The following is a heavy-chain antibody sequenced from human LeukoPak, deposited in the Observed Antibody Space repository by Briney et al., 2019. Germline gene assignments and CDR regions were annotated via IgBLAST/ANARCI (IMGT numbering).Heavy chain of an antibody. CDR2: ISSDSVFI. CDR1: GFSFSTYS. D-gene: IGHD2-8*02. CDR3: ARGSTGLYDY. J-gene: IGHJ4*02. V-gene: IGHV3-21*01. Sequence: PGGSLRLSCAASGFSFSTYSMNWVRQAPGKGLEWVSSISSDSVFIYYADSVKGRFTISRDNAENSLYLQMNSLRAEDTAVYHCARGSTGLYDYWGPGTPVTASS.